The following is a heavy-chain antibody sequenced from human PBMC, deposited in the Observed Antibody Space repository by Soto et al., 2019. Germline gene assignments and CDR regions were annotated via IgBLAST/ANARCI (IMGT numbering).Heavy chain of an antibody. V-gene: IGHV5-51*01. D-gene: IGHD6-13*01. J-gene: IGHJ6*02. Sequence: GESLKISCKGSGYSFTSYWIGWVRQMPGKGLEWMGIIYPGDSDTRYSPSFQGQVTISADKSISTAYLQWSSLKASDTAMYYCARTQIAAARYYYYCMDAWGHGTPVTVS. CDR1: GYSFTSYW. CDR2: IYPGDSDT. CDR3: ARTQIAAARYYYYCMDA.